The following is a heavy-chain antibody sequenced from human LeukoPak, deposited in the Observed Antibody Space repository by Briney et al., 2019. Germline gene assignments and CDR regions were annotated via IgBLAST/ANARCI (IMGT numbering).Heavy chain of an antibody. CDR3: AKEIWPTVTTPGWTYFDY. CDR1: GFTFGSYA. V-gene: IGHV3-23*01. CDR2: ISGSGGST. D-gene: IGHD4-17*01. J-gene: IGHJ4*02. Sequence: GGSLRLSCAASGFTFGSYAMSWVRQAPGKGLEWVSAISGSGGSTYYADSVKGRFTISRDNSKNTLYLQMNSLRAEDTAVYYCAKEIWPTVTTPGWTYFDYWGQGALVTVSS.